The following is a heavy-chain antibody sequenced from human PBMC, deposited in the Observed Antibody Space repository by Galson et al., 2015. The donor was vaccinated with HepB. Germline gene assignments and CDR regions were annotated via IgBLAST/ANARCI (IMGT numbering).Heavy chain of an antibody. Sequence: SVKVSCKASGYIYPTYGIGWVRQAPGQGLEWMGWISAYNGNTHYAQNLQGRVTMTTDTSTSTAYLEVRSLRSDDTAVYYCTRTGVITIVRGVIIRGGAFDIWGQGTMVTVSS. D-gene: IGHD3-10*01. J-gene: IGHJ3*02. V-gene: IGHV1-18*01. CDR1: GYIYPTYG. CDR3: TRTGVITIVRGVIIRGGAFDI. CDR2: ISAYNGNT.